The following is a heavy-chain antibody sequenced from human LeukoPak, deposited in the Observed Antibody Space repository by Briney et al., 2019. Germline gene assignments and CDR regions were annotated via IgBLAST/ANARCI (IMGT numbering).Heavy chain of an antibody. CDR3: ATGGFSPAPFDY. V-gene: IGHV1-2*02. J-gene: IGHJ4*02. D-gene: IGHD3-3*01. Sequence: ASVKVSCKASGYTFTDYYIHWVRQAPGQGLEWMGWINPNSGNTNSAQKFQGRVTMTEDTSTDTAYMELSSLRSEDTAVYYCATGGFSPAPFDYWGQGTLVTVSS. CDR2: INPNSGNT. CDR1: GYTFTDYY.